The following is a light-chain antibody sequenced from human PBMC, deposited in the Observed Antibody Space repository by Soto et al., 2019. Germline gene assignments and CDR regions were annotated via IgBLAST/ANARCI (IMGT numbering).Light chain of an antibody. CDR1: QSVLYTSNNQNY. J-gene: IGKJ4*01. CDR2: CAS. CDR3: QQYYSIPLT. V-gene: IGKV4-1*01. Sequence: DIVMTQSPDSLAVSLGERATINCKYSQSVLYTSNNQNYLAWYQHRPGQPPKLLIYCASTRESGVPDRFSGSGSGTDFTITISRLQPEDVAVYYCQQYYSIPLTFGGGTKVEIK.